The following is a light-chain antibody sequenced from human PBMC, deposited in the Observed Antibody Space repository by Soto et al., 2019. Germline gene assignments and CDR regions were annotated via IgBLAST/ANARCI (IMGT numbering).Light chain of an antibody. V-gene: IGLV1-44*01. J-gene: IGLJ2*01. CDR3: AAWDDGLNGVL. CDR1: NSNIGTSS. CDR2: NNH. Sequence: QSVLTQPPSASGTPGQRVTISCSGSNSNIGTSSVNWYQQLPGTAPKLLIYNNHQRPSGVPDRLSGSKSGTSASLAISGLQSEDEADYYCAAWDDGLNGVLFGGGTKLTVL.